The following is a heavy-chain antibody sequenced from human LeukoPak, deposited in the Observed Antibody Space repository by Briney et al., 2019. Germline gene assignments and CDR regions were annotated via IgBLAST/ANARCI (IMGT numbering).Heavy chain of an antibody. Sequence: GGSLRLSCAASGFTFSSYAMHWVRQAPGKGLEWVAVISYDRSNKYYADSVKGRFTISRDNSKNTLYLQMNSLRAEDTAVYYCAREAVAGPFFDYWGQGTLVTVSS. CDR1: GFTFSSYA. CDR2: ISYDRSNK. V-gene: IGHV3-30*04. D-gene: IGHD6-19*01. CDR3: AREAVAGPFFDY. J-gene: IGHJ4*02.